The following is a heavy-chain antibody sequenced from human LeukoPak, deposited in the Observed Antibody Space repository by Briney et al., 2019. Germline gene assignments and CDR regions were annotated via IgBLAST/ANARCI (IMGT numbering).Heavy chain of an antibody. D-gene: IGHD3-10*01. CDR3: VRGDYLDY. Sequence: GGSLRLSCAASGFTFSSYSMNWVRQAPGKGLEWVSSFDTSSTYTYYADSMKGRFTISRDSAKNSLHLQINSLRAEDTAVYYCVRGDYLDYWGQGTLVTVSS. CDR2: FDTSSTYT. J-gene: IGHJ4*02. CDR1: GFTFSSYS. V-gene: IGHV3-21*01.